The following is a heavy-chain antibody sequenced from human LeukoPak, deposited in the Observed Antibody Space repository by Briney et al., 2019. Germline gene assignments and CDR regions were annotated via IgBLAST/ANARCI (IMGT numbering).Heavy chain of an antibody. CDR2: ISSSGSTV. V-gene: IGHV3-48*03. J-gene: IGHJ1*01. D-gene: IGHD1-26*01. CDR1: GFTFSTSD. CDR3: ARTKWQLPWA. Sequence: PGGSLRLSCAASGFTFSTSDMNWIRQAPGKELEWVSHISSSGSTVTYADSVKGRFTVSRVNTKNSLYLQMNSLRADDTAIYYCARTKWQLPWAWGQGTLVTVSS.